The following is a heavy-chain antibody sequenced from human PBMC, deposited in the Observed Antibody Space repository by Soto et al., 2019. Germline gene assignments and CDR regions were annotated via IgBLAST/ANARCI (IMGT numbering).Heavy chain of an antibody. Sequence: APVKVSCKASGYTFTGYCMHWVRQAPGQGLEWMGWIIPHSGETNYAQKCQARVTLTRDTSISTAYMQLSGLTSDDTAVYYCARGTDDFTNGAHGLWGKRPLVTVCS. J-gene: IGHJ4*02. CDR1: GYTFTGYC. D-gene: IGHD4-4*01. CDR3: ARGTDDFTNGAHGL. CDR2: IIPHSGET. V-gene: IGHV1-2*02.